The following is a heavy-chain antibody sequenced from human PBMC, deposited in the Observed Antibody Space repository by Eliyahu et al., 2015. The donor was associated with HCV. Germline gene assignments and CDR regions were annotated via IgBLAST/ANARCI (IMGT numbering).Heavy chain of an antibody. J-gene: IGHJ4*02. D-gene: IGHD3-10*01. CDR3: ARSKGSGSYYNDLDY. Sequence: QVQLVQSGAEVKKPGASVKVSCKASGYTFTGYYMHWVRQAPGQGLEWMGWINPNSGGTNYAQKFQGRVTMTRDTSISTAYMELSRLRSDDTAVYYCARSKGSGSYYNDLDYWGQGTLVTVSS. CDR2: INPNSGGT. V-gene: IGHV1-2*02. CDR1: GYTFTGYY.